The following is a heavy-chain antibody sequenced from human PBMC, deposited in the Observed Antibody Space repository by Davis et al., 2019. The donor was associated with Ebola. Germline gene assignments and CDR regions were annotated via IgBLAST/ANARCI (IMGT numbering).Heavy chain of an antibody. Sequence: PGGSLRLSCAASEFTFSDYWMHWVRQAPGNRLVSVSRISGDGSITTYADSVKGRFTISRDNTKNTLYLQMYSLRAEDTAVYYCARGERTVTTPLAYWGQGALVTVSS. J-gene: IGHJ4*02. V-gene: IGHV3-74*01. CDR2: ISGDGSIT. CDR3: ARGERTVTTPLAY. D-gene: IGHD4-11*01. CDR1: EFTFSDYW.